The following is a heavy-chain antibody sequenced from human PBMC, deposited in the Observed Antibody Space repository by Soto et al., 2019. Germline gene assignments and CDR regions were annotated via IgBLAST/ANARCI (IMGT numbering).Heavy chain of an antibody. J-gene: IGHJ4*02. Sequence: QVQLVQSGAEEKKPGASVKVSCKASGYTFTGYAMPWVRQAPGQRLDWMGWINAGNGNTKYSQKFQGRVTITRDTSVSTAYMELSSLRSEDTAVYYCARAVAVPADFDYWGQGTLVTGSS. V-gene: IGHV1-3*05. D-gene: IGHD6-19*01. CDR1: GYTFTGYA. CDR3: ARAVAVPADFDY. CDR2: INAGNGNT.